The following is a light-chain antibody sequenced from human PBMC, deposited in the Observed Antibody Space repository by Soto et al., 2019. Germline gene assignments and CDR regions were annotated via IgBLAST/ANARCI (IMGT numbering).Light chain of an antibody. CDR1: QSVSSN. CDR2: SAS. Sequence: MKQSPCTLSVYTGERATLSCRASQSVSSNLSWYQQKPGQAPSLLIYSASTRATGIPARFSGSGSGTEFTLTISSLQPEDFATYYCQQLNSYPSITFGQGTRLEIK. V-gene: IGKV3-15*01. J-gene: IGKJ5*01. CDR3: QQLNSYPSIT.